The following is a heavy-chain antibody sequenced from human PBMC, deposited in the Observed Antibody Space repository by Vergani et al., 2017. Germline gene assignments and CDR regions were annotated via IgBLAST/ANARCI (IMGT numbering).Heavy chain of an antibody. V-gene: IGHV3-30*03. CDR3: ARKKYYDSKDYYQVEPFDY. J-gene: IGHJ4*02. CDR1: GFTSSYYG. D-gene: IGHD3-22*01. Sequence: QVHLVESGGGVVQPGRSLRLSCVVSGFTSSYYGMHWVRQAPGKGLEWVAVISYDGTQKYYADSVKGRFTISRDNSKSTLYLQINSLRAEDTAIYYCARKKYYDSKDYYQVEPFDYWGQGTLVTVSS. CDR2: ISYDGTQK.